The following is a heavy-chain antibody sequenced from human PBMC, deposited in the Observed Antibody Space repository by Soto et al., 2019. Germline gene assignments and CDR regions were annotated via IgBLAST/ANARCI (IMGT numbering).Heavy chain of an antibody. J-gene: IGHJ3*02. Sequence: QVQLQESGPGLVKPSETLSLTCIVSGGSVSGYYWNWIRQPAGKGLEWIGRIYSSGSSNHNPSLKSRVTMSVDTSKNQFSLKLRSLTAADTAVYYCAGAKGGSSLAFYIWGQGTMVIVSS. D-gene: IGHD1-26*01. CDR3: AGAKGGSSLAFYI. CDR2: IYSSGSS. V-gene: IGHV4-4*07. CDR1: GGSVSGYY.